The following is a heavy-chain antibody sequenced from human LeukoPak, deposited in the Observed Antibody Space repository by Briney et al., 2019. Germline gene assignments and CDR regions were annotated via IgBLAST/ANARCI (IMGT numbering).Heavy chain of an antibody. D-gene: IGHD2-2*01. CDR1: GFTFSTYA. J-gene: IGHJ4*02. CDR2: ISDSGGTT. CDR3: ARDFYCSRTSCYAPSFDY. Sequence: GGSLRLSCAASGFTFSTYAMSWVRQAPGKGLEWVSGISDSGGTTYYADSVKGRFTISRDNSKNTLYLQMKSLGAEDTAVYYCARDFYCSRTSCYAPSFDYWGQGTLVTVSS. V-gene: IGHV3-23*01.